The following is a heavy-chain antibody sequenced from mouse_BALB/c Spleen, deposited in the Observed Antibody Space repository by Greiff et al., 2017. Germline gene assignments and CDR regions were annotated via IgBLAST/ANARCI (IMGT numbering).Heavy chain of an antibody. CDR3: ASTVYGNYAMDD. D-gene: IGHD2-1*01. CDR1: GFNIKDTY. V-gene: IGHV14-3*02. CDR2: IDPANGNT. J-gene: IGHJ4*01. Sequence: VQLQQSGAELVKPGASVKLSCTASGFNIKDTYMHWVKQRPEQGLEWIGRIDPANGNTKYDPKFQGKATITADTTSNTAYLQLSSLTSEDTAVYYGASTVYGNYAMDDWGQGTSVTVSS.